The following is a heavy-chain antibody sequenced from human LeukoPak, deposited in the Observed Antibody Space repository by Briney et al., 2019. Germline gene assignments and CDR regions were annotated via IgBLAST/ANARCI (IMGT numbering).Heavy chain of an antibody. Sequence: PSETLSLTCTVSGGSISSYYWSWIRQPAGKGLEWIGRIYTSGSTNYNPSLKSRVTMSVDTSKNQFSPKLSSVTAADTAVYYCARGGAYYYDSSGMFDPWGQGTLVTVSS. CDR1: GGSISSYY. V-gene: IGHV4-4*07. D-gene: IGHD3-22*01. CDR2: IYTSGST. CDR3: ARGGAYYYDSSGMFDP. J-gene: IGHJ5*02.